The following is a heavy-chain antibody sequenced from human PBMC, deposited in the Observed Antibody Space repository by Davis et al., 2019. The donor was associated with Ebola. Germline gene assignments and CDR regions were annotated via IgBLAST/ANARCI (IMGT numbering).Heavy chain of an antibody. V-gene: IGHV4-59*08. CDR2: IYYSGST. D-gene: IGHD5-24*01. CDR1: GGSFGSYY. J-gene: IGHJ4*02. CDR3: ARGGLGNYRYYFDF. Sequence: SETLSLTCTVSGGSFGSYYWSWIRQPPGKGLEWIGYIYYSGSTNYNPSLKSRVTISIDTSKNQFSLKLSSVTAADTAVYYCARGGLGNYRYYFDFWGQGTLVTVSS.